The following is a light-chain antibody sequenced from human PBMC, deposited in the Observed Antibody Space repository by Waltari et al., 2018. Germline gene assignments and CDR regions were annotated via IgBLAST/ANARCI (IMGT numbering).Light chain of an antibody. J-gene: IGLJ2*01. Sequence: QSALTQPPSASGSPGQSVTISCTGTSSDVGGYDYVSWYQHHPGKVPKILIYEVNKRPSGVPDRFSGSKSGNTASLTVSGPQAEDEADYYCSSYVVNNYVVFGRGTKLTVL. CDR2: EVN. V-gene: IGLV2-8*01. CDR1: SSDVGGYDY. CDR3: SSYVVNNYVV.